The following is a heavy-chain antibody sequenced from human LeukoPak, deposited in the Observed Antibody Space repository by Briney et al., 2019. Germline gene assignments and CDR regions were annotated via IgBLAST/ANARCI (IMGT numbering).Heavy chain of an antibody. Sequence: TGGSLRLSCAASGFTFSSFSMSWIRQAPGKGLEWVSAISGSGGSTYYADSVKGRFTISRDNSKNTLYLQMNSLRAEDTAVYYCAKDSPVVGYWGQGTLVTVSS. J-gene: IGHJ4*02. D-gene: IGHD3-3*01. CDR2: ISGSGGST. CDR1: GFTFSSFS. CDR3: AKDSPVVGY. V-gene: IGHV3-23*01.